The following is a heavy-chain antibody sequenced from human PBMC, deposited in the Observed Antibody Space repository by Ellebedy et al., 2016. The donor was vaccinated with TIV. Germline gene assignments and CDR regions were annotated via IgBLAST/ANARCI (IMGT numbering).Heavy chain of an antibody. Sequence: GESLKISCAASGFTFSSYAMSWVRQAPGKGLEWVSRINSDGSSTSYADSVKGRFTISRDNAKNTLYLQMNSLRAEDTAVYYCANGETEVVGATNYYYGMDVWGQGTTVTVSS. J-gene: IGHJ6*02. CDR3: ANGETEVVGATNYYYGMDV. V-gene: IGHV3-74*01. CDR1: GFTFSSYA. CDR2: INSDGSST. D-gene: IGHD1-26*01.